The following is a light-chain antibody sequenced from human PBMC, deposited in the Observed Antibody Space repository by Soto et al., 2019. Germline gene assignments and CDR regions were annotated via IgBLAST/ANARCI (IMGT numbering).Light chain of an antibody. CDR2: RNN. J-gene: IGLJ2*01. Sequence: QSVLTQPPSASGTPGQRVTISCSGSSSNIGSNPLNWYQQLPGTAPKLLIYRNNQRPSGVPDRFSGSKSGTSASLAISGLQFEDEADYYCAARDNSLYGPVFGGGTKLTVL. CDR3: AARDNSLYGPV. V-gene: IGLV1-44*01. CDR1: SSNIGSNP.